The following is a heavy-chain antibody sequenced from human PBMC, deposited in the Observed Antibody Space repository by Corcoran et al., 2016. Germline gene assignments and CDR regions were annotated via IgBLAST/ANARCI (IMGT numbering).Heavy chain of an antibody. J-gene: IGHJ6*02. CDR3: TGQVGCSSTSCYTYYYYGMDV. CDR1: GFTFSNAW. CDR2: IKSKTDGGTT. D-gene: IGHD2-2*02. V-gene: IGHV3-15*07. Sequence: EVQLVESGGGLVKPGGSLRLSCAASGFTFSNAWMNLVRQAPGKGLEWVGRIKSKTDGGTTDYAAPVKGRFTISRDDSKNTLYLQMNSLKTEDTAVYYCTGQVGCSSTSCYTYYYYGMDVWGQGTTVTVSS.